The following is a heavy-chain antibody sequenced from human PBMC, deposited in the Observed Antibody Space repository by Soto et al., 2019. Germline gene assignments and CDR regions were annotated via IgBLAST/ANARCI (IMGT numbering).Heavy chain of an antibody. CDR3: AAELGFGKLSVV. D-gene: IGHD3-10*01. CDR2: IIPLFGTT. Sequence: QVQVVQSGVEVRRPGSSVKVSCKASGDTFKNCVISWVRQAPGQALEWMGGIIPLFGTTDFAQRFQGSLTITTDESTTTAYMELSRLRSEDTATFYCAAELGFGKLSVVWGQGTTVIVTS. V-gene: IGHV1-69*01. J-gene: IGHJ6*02. CDR1: GDTFKNCV.